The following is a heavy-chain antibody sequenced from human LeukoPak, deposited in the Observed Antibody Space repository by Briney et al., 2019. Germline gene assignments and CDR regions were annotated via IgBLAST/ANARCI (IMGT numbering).Heavy chain of an antibody. CDR3: ARDWSEYCGGDCYPIEHFDY. D-gene: IGHD2-21*01. Sequence: PGGSLRLSCAASGFTFSSYAMHWVRQAPGKGLEWVAVISYDGSNKYYADSVKGRFTISRDNSKNTLYLQMNSLRAEDTAVYYCARDWSEYCGGDCYPIEHFDYWGQGTLVTVSS. CDR2: ISYDGSNK. CDR1: GFTFSSYA. J-gene: IGHJ4*02. V-gene: IGHV3-30-3*01.